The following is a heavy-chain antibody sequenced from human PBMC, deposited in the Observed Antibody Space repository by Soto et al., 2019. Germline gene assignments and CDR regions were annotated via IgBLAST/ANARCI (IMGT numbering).Heavy chain of an antibody. CDR2: ISYVGSNK. Sequence: QVQLVESGGGVVQPGRSLRLSCAASGFTFSHYGIHWVRQAPGKGLEWLAVISYVGSNKHYADSVKGRFTVSRDNSKNTLYLQMNSLRAEETAVYFCARYSGKYQGPIDYWGQGTLVTVSS. V-gene: IGHV3-30*03. CDR3: ARYSGKYQGPIDY. D-gene: IGHD1-26*01. CDR1: GFTFSHYG. J-gene: IGHJ4*02.